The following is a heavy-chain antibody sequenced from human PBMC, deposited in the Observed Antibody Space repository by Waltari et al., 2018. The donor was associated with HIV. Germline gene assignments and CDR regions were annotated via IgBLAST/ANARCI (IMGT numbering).Heavy chain of an antibody. CDR2: ISWNSGSI. CDR1: GFNFDDNA. V-gene: IGHV3-9*01. D-gene: IGHD5-12*01. Sequence: EVQLVESGGGLVQPGRSLRLSCAGSGFNFDDNAMHWVRQAPGKGLEWVSGISWNSGSIGYADSVKGRFTISRDNAKNSLYLQMNSLRAEDTALYYCAKSPYSGHDWWLDYWGQGTLVTVSS. CDR3: AKSPYSGHDWWLDY. J-gene: IGHJ4*02.